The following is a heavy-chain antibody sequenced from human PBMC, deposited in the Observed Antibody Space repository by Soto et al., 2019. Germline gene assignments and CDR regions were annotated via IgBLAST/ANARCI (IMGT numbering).Heavy chain of an antibody. V-gene: IGHV3-15*01. J-gene: IGHJ4*02. CDR1: GFTFSNAW. Sequence: EVQLVESGGGLVKPGGSLRLSCAASGFTFSNAWMSWVRQAPGKGLEWVGRIKSKTDGGTTDYAAPVKGRFTISRDDSKNTLYLQMNSLRSEDTAVYYCTTESESSDFWSGYPFGYWGQGTLVTVAS. D-gene: IGHD3-3*01. CDR3: TTESESSDFWSGYPFGY. CDR2: IKSKTDGGTT.